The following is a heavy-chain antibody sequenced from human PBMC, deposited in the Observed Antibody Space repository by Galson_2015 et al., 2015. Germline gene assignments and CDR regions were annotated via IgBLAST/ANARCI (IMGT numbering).Heavy chain of an antibody. CDR1: GFTSSGYA. V-gene: IGHV3-23*01. CDR2: ISGSGGST. Sequence: SLRLSCAASGFTSSGYAMSWVRQAPGKGLEWVSVISGSGGSTYYADSVKGRFTISRDNSKNTLYLQLNSLRGEDTAVYYRAKLFCSSISCPFQYWGQGTLVTVSS. CDR3: AKLFCSSISCPFQY. J-gene: IGHJ1*01. D-gene: IGHD2-2*01.